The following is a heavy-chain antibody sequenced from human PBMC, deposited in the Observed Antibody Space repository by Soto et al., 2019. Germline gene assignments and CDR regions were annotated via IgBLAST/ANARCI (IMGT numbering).Heavy chain of an antibody. CDR1: GGSVSSGSYY. CDR3: ARLVGLRLGWFDP. Sequence: QVQLQESGPGLVKPSETLSLTCTVSGGSVSSGSYYWSWIRQPPGKGLEWIGYIYYSGSTNYNPSLKSRVTISVDTSKNQFSLKLSSVTAADTAVYYCARLVGLRLGWFDPWGQGTLVTVSS. D-gene: IGHD3-16*01. J-gene: IGHJ5*02. V-gene: IGHV4-61*01. CDR2: IYYSGST.